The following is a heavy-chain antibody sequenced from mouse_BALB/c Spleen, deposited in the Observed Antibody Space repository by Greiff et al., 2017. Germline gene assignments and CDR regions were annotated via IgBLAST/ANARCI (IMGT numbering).Heavy chain of an antibody. CDR2: IWAGGST. J-gene: IGHJ4*01. CDR3: ASLYYGNYYAMDY. V-gene: IGHV2-9*02. D-gene: IGHD2-1*01. CDR1: GFSLTSYG. Sequence: VKLMESGPGLVAPSQSLSITCTVSGFSLTSYGVHWVRQPPGKGLEWLGVIWAGGSTNYNSALMSRLSISKDNSKSQVFLKMNSLQTDDTAMYYCASLYYGNYYAMDYWGQGTSVTVSS.